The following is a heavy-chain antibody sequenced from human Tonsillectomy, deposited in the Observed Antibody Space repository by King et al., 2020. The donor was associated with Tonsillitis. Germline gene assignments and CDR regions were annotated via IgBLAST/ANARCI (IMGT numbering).Heavy chain of an antibody. CDR1: GFTFRNYA. D-gene: IGHD1-26*01. Sequence: VQLVESGGGVVQPGRSLRLSCAASGFTFRNYAMHWVRQAPGKGLEWVAIITYDGTNKFYADSVKGRFTISRDSSKNTLYLQMNSLRAEDTAVYYCARVRGSWGLDIDDGGQGTLVTVPS. V-gene: IGHV3-30*04. CDR3: ARVRGSWGLDIDD. J-gene: IGHJ4*02. CDR2: ITYDGTNK.